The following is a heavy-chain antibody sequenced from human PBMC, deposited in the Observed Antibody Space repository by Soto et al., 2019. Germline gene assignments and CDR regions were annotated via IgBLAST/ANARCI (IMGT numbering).Heavy chain of an antibody. Sequence: QVQPVQSGAEVKKPGSSVKVSCKASGGTFSSYAISWVRQAPGQGLEWMGGIIPIFGTANYAQKFQGRVTITADESTSTAYMELSSRRSADTAVYDCARGLGEWGTRFDYWGQGTLVTVSS. CDR3: ARGLGEWGTRFDY. V-gene: IGHV1-69*12. CDR1: GGTFSSYA. J-gene: IGHJ4*02. D-gene: IGHD3-10*01. CDR2: IIPIFGTA.